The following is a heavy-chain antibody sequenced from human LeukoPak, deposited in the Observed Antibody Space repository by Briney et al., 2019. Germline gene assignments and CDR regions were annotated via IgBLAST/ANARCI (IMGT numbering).Heavy chain of an antibody. J-gene: IGHJ1*01. CDR1: GFTFSSYS. CDR2: ISSSSSYI. Sequence: PGGSLRLSCAASGFTFSSYSMNWVRQAPGKGLEWVSTISSSSSYIYYADSVKGRFTISRDNAKNSLYLQMNSLGAEDTAVYYCARERYGVNSGYFQHWARAPWSPSPQ. D-gene: IGHD4-23*01. CDR3: ARERYGVNSGYFQH. V-gene: IGHV3-21*01.